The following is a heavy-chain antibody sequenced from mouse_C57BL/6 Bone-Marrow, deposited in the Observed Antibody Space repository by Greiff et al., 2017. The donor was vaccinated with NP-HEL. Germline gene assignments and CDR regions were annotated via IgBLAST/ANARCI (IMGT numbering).Heavy chain of an antibody. CDR2: INPGSGGT. D-gene: IGHD2-4*01. CDR1: GYAFTNYL. Sequence: QVQLKESGAELVRPGTSVKVSCKASGYAFTNYLIEWVKQRPGQGLEWIGVINPGSGGTNYNEKFKGKATLTADKSSSTAYMQLSSLTSEDSAVYFCERWYYDYDGGCYFDYWGQGTTLTVSS. J-gene: IGHJ2*01. V-gene: IGHV1-54*01. CDR3: ERWYYDYDGGCYFDY.